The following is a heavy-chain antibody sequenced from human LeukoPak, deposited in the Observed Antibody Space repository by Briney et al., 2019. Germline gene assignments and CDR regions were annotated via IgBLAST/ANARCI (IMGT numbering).Heavy chain of an antibody. CDR3: ARVYPHNWNDAGDYFDY. CDR1: GGTFSSYA. Sequence: SVKVSCKASGGTFSSYAISWVRQAPGQGLEWTGGIIPIFGTANYAQKFQGRVTITADESTSTAYMELSSLRSEDTAVYYCARVYPHNWNDAGDYFDYWGQGTLVTVSS. D-gene: IGHD1-1*01. V-gene: IGHV1-69*01. J-gene: IGHJ4*02. CDR2: IIPIFGTA.